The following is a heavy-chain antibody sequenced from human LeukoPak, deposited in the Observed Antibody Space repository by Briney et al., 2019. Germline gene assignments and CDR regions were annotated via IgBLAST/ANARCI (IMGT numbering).Heavy chain of an antibody. CDR1: GYTFTSYY. D-gene: IGHD6-13*01. CDR3: AREGAAGTSYYYYGMDV. CDR2: INPSGGST. V-gene: IGHV1-46*01. Sequence: GASVKVSYKASGYTFTSYYMHWVRQAPGQGLEWMGIINPSGGSTSYAQKFQGRITMTRDTSTSTVYMELSSLRSEDTAVYYCAREGAAGTSYYYYGMDVWGQGTTVTVSS. J-gene: IGHJ6*02.